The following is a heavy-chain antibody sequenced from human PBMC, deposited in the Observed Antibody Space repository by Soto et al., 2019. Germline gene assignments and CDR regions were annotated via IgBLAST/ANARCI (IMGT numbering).Heavy chain of an antibody. CDR1: EFTFSNYA. J-gene: IGHJ4*02. CDR2: ITGSDGRT. Sequence: VQLLESGGGLVQPGGSLRLSCAASEFTFSNYAMTWVRQAPGKGLEWVSLITGSDGRTYYADSVKGRFTISRDNSKNTLYLQMNSLRVEDTAVYYCARDAVYNDGLWLVAYWGQGTLVTVSS. V-gene: IGHV3-23*01. CDR3: ARDAVYNDGLWLVAY. D-gene: IGHD1-1*01.